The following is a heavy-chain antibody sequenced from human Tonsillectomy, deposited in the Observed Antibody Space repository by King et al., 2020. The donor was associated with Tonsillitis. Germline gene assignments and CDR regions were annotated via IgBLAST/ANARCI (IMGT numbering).Heavy chain of an antibody. CDR1: GGSISSYF. Sequence: VQLQESGPGLVKPSETLSLTCTVSGGSISSYFWSWIRQPPGKGLEWIGYIYYSGSTNYNPSLKSRVTISVDTSKNQLSLKLCSVTAADTAVYYCARHVMEYSSSSRSYSYYYGVDVWGHGTTVTVSS. J-gene: IGHJ6*02. CDR2: IYYSGST. D-gene: IGHD6-6*01. V-gene: IGHV4-59*08. CDR3: ARHVMEYSSSSRSYSYYYGVDV.